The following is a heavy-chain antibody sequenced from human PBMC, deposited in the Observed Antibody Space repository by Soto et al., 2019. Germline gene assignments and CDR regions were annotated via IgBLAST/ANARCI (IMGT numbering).Heavy chain of an antibody. J-gene: IGHJ6*01. CDR2: DNPSGGFV. V-gene: IGHV1-46*02. D-gene: IGHD2-2*01. CDR3: AIAAILDYHYAMDV. Sequence: GYSVQPSCKASGHSLNHYYIHWVRQAPGLGLEWMAIDNPSGGFVTHAPKFQDRVTVTRDTSTSTVSMELSSLRADDTAVYYSAIAAILDYHYAMDVGG. CDR1: GHSLNHYY.